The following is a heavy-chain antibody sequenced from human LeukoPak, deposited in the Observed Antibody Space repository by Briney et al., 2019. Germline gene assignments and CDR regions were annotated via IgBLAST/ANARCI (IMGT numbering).Heavy chain of an antibody. V-gene: IGHV3-9*01. CDR1: GFTFDDYA. CDR3: AKPYYDILTGYVRGAFDI. J-gene: IGHJ3*02. Sequence: PGGSLRLSCAASGFTFDDYAMHWVRQAPGKGLEWVSGISWNSGSIGYADSVKGRFTISRDNAKNSLYLQMNSLRAEDTALYYCAKPYYDILTGYVRGAFDIWGQGTMVTVSS. D-gene: IGHD3-9*01. CDR2: ISWNSGSI.